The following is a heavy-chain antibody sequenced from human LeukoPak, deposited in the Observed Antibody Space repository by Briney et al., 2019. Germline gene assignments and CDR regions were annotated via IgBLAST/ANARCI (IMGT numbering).Heavy chain of an antibody. D-gene: IGHD5-24*01. Sequence: PSGTLSLTCAVSGGSISSSNWWSWVRQPPGKGLEWIGEIYHSGSTNYNPSLKSRVTISVDTSKNQFSLKLSSVTAADTAVYYCARSDGYSEEIYYFDYWGQGTLVTVSS. J-gene: IGHJ4*02. CDR2: IYHSGST. CDR3: ARSDGYSEEIYYFDY. V-gene: IGHV4-4*02. CDR1: GGSISSSNW.